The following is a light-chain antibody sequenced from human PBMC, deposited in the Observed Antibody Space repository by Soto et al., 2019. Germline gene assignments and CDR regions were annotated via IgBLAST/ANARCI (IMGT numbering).Light chain of an antibody. CDR2: SNS. V-gene: IGLV1-44*01. CDR3: AVWDDTLNGWV. CDR1: SSNIGSNT. J-gene: IGLJ3*02. Sequence: QLVLTQPPSASGTPGQRVTISCSGSSSNIGSNTVNWYQQLPGTAPRLLIYSNSQRPSGVPDRFSGSKSGTSASLAISGLQSEDEADYYCAVWDDTLNGWVFGGGTKLTVL.